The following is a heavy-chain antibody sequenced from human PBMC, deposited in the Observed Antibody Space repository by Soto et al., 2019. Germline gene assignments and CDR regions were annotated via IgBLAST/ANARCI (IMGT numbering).Heavy chain of an antibody. J-gene: IGHJ5*02. V-gene: IGHV1-69*12. D-gene: IGHD2-15*01. Sequence: QVQLVQSGAEVKKPASSVKVSCKASGRTFSSYAISWVRQAPGQGLEWMGGIIPIFGTESYAQKFQGRVTITADESTSTAYMELRSLRSETTAVYYCARELATVVVGWFEPGGQGTLVTVSS. CDR1: GRTFSSYA. CDR2: IIPIFGTE. CDR3: ARELATVVVGWFEP.